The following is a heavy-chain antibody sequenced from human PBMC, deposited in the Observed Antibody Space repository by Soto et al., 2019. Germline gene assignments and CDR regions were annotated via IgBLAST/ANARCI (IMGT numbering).Heavy chain of an antibody. V-gene: IGHV1-69*06. J-gene: IGHJ6*02. Sequence: QVQLVQSGAEVKKPGSSVKVSCKASGGTFSSYAISWVRQAPGQGLEWMGGIIPIFGTANYAQKFQGRVTITADKSTSTAYMELSSLRSEDTAVYYCANSRWELLGGCYYYYGMDVWGQGTTVTVSS. D-gene: IGHD1-26*01. CDR2: IIPIFGTA. CDR3: ANSRWELLGGCYYYYGMDV. CDR1: GGTFSSYA.